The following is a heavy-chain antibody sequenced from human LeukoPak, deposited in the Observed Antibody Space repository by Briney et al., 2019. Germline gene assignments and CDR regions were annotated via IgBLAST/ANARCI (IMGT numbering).Heavy chain of an antibody. CDR3: AKNPLRAAPGFFDY. Sequence: GGSLRLSCAASGFTFSSYAMSWVRQAPGKGLEWVSTFSGSGGSTHYADSVKGRFTISRDNSNNTVYLQMNSLRAEGTALYYCAKNPLRAAPGFFDYWGRGTLVTVSS. V-gene: IGHV3-23*01. D-gene: IGHD6-13*01. CDR2: FSGSGGST. J-gene: IGHJ4*02. CDR1: GFTFSSYA.